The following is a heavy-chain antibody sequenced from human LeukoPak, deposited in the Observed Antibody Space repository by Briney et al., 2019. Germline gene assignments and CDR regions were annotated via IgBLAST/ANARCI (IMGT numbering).Heavy chain of an antibody. Sequence: KPSETLSLTCTVSGGSISSSSYYWGWIRQPPGKGLDWIGSIYYSGSTYYNPSLKSRVTISVDTSKNQFSLKLSSVTAADTAVFYCARQSLSSGWSNYFDYWGQGTLVTVSS. CDR3: ARQSLSSGWSNYFDY. D-gene: IGHD6-19*01. J-gene: IGHJ4*02. CDR2: IYYSGST. V-gene: IGHV4-39*01. CDR1: GGSISSSSYY.